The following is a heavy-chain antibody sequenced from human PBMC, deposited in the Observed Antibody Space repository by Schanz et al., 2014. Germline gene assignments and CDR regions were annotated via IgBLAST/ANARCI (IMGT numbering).Heavy chain of an antibody. CDR3: ARENLNWEAFDI. J-gene: IGHJ3*02. CDR1: GFAFSDYG. Sequence: VQLVESGGGLVQSGGSLRLSCAASGFAFSDYGMHWVRQAPGKGLEWVAVILYDGSKTYYADSVKGRFTISRDNSKNTLSLQMNSLRAEDTAVYYCARENLNWEAFDIWGQGTVVTVSS. CDR2: ILYDGSKT. V-gene: IGHV3-30*03. D-gene: IGHD7-27*01.